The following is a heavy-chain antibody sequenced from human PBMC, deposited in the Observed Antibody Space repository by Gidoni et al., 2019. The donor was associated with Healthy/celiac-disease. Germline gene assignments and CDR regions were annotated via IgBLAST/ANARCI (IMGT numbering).Heavy chain of an antibody. J-gene: IGHJ4*02. CDR2: IDSSGST. CDR3: ARDRSCTNGVCYSSYYFDY. V-gene: IGHV4-31*03. D-gene: IGHD2-8*01. Sequence: QVQLQESGPGLVKPSQTLSLTCPVSGGSISSGGYYWSWIRQHPGKGLEWIGYIDSSGSTYYNPSLKSRVTISVDTSKNQFSLKLSSVTAADTAVYYCARDRSCTNGVCYSSYYFDYWGQGTLVTVSS. CDR1: GGSISSGGYY.